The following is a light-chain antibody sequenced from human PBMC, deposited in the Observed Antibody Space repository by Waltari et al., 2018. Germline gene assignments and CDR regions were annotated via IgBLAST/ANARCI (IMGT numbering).Light chain of an antibody. CDR1: TGAVTSGHY. V-gene: IGLV7-46*01. Sequence: QAVVTQEPSLTVSPGGTVPLTCGSNTGAVTSGHYPYWFQQNPGQAPRTLIYDTNNKQSWTPARFSGSLLGGKGALTLSGAQPEDEAEYYCSLSYSGAVVFGGGTKLTVL. CDR2: DTN. CDR3: SLSYSGAVV. J-gene: IGLJ2*01.